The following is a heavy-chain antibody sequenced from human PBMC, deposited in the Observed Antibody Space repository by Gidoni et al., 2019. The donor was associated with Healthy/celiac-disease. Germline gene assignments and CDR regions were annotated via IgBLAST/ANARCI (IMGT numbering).Heavy chain of an antibody. D-gene: IGHD6-19*01. CDR3: ARTTTLYSSGWYGAFDI. CDR2: IYPGESDT. CDR1: RYSFPSYW. Sequence: EVQLVQSGAEVKQPGESLKISCKGSRYSFPSYWIGWVRQMPGKGREWMGIIYPGESDTRYRPYCQGQVTIAADKSISTADWQWSSVKASDTDMYYCARTTTLYSSGWYGAFDIWGQGTMVTVSS. V-gene: IGHV5-51*01. J-gene: IGHJ3*02.